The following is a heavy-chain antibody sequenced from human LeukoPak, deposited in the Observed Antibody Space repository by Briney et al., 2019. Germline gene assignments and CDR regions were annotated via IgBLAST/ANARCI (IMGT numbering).Heavy chain of an antibody. CDR2: INPSGGST. D-gene: IGHD6-13*01. J-gene: IGHJ4*02. CDR1: GYTFTSYY. V-gene: IGHV1-46*01. CDR3: ARELAAAGHLDY. Sequence: ASVTVSCKASGYTFTSYYMHWVRQAPGQGLEWMGIINPSGGSTSYAQKFQGRVTMTRDTSTSTVYMELSSLRSEDTAVYYCARELAAAGHLDYWGQGTLVTVSS.